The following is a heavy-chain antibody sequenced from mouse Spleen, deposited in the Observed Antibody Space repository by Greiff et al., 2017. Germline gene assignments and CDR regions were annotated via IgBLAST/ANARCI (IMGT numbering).Heavy chain of an antibody. CDR2: IDPENGDT. CDR3: TTGLQVLDY. V-gene: IGHV14-4*01. J-gene: IGHJ2*01. Sequence: EVQLQHSGAELVRPGASVKLSCTASGFNIKDDYMHWVKPRPEQGLEWIGWIDPENGDTEYASKFQGKATITADTSSNTAYLQLSSLTSEDTAVYYCTTGLQVLDYWGQGTTLTVSS. CDR1: GFNIKDDY. D-gene: IGHD2-4*01.